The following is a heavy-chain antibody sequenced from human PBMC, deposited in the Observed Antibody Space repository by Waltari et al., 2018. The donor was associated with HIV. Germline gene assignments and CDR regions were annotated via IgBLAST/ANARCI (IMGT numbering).Heavy chain of an antibody. CDR1: GFELRHYS. CDR2: NRRGNNEK. Sequence: DVYLVESGGGVVKTGGSMRLTCEASGFELRHYSMNWVRQNPVRGLEWVASNRRGNNEKHYLDSVRGRFVISRDNSESSVYLQMESLREEDTATYFCVRDDPGYGPIDYWGQGTLVTV. J-gene: IGHJ4*02. D-gene: IGHD3-10*01. CDR3: VRDDPGYGPIDY. V-gene: IGHV3-7*03.